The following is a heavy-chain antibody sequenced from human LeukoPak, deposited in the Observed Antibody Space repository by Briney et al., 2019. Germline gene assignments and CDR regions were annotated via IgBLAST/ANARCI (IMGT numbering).Heavy chain of an antibody. J-gene: IGHJ6*04. V-gene: IGHV3-7*03. CDR1: GFIFSDYW. CDR2: IKQDGSEK. CDR3: AREHSGTYSVYMDV. Sequence: SGGSLRLSCAASGFIFSDYWMSWVRQVPGKGLEWVANIKQDGSEKYYVDSVKGRFTISRDNAKNSLHLQMNSLRAEDTAVYYCAREHSGTYSVYMDVWGKGTTVTVSS. D-gene: IGHD1-26*01.